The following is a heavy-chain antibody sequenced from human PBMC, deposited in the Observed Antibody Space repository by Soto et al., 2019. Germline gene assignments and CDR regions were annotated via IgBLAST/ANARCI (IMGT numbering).Heavy chain of an antibody. J-gene: IGHJ6*02. D-gene: IGHD2-15*01. Sequence: QVQLEQSGAEVKKPGSSLKVSCKATGGTFSNYAISWVRQAPGQGLEWMAGIIPVYGTPNYARRFQDRVTIIADESTTTAYMEVHSLRSEDTAIYYCSIVTAYGMDVWGPGTTVIVSS. CDR3: SIVTAYGMDV. CDR1: GGTFSNYA. CDR2: IIPVYGTP. V-gene: IGHV1-69*01.